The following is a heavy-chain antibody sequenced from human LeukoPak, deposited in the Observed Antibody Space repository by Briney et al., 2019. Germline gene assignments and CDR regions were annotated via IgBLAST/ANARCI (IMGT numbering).Heavy chain of an antibody. CDR1: VYSFSSYW. Sequence: GESLKISRKGSVYSFSSYWIGWVRQMPGKGLEGVGMIYYGESDTRYSPSFQGRVTNSADKSISSAYLQWSSLKASDTAMYYCARRAYCGGDCYLDDWGQGTLVTVSS. CDR2: IYYGESDT. V-gene: IGHV5-51*03. J-gene: IGHJ4*02. D-gene: IGHD2-21*02. CDR3: ARRAYCGGDCYLDD.